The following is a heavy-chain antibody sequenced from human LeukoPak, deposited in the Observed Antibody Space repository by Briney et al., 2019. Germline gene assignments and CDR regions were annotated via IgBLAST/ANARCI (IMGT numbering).Heavy chain of an antibody. CDR3: ARDRVVGWNLGYCSSTSCSYYYYGMDV. V-gene: IGHV3-33*08. CDR2: IWYDGSNK. CDR1: GFTFKTYT. D-gene: IGHD2-2*01. J-gene: IGHJ6*02. Sequence: GRSLRLSCAASGFTFKTYTMHWVRQAPGKGLEWVAVIWYDGSNKYYADSVKGRFTISRDNSKNTLYLQMNSLRAEDTAVYYCARDRVVGWNLGYCSSTSCSYYYYGMDVWGQGTTVTVSS.